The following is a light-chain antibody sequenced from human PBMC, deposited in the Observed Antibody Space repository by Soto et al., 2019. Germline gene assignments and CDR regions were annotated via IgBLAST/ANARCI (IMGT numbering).Light chain of an antibody. V-gene: IGKV3-20*01. Sequence: EIVLTQSPGTLSLSPGERATLSCRASQSVSSSYLAWYQQKPGQALRLLIYGASSRATGIPHRFSGSGSGTDFTLTISRLEPEDFAVYYCQQYGSSPPYTFGQGTKLEIK. CDR2: GAS. CDR1: QSVSSSY. CDR3: QQYGSSPPYT. J-gene: IGKJ2*01.